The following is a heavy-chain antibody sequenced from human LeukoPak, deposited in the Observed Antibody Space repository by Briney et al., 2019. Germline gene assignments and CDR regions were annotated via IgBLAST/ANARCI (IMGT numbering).Heavy chain of an antibody. J-gene: IGHJ4*02. V-gene: IGHV1-18*01. D-gene: IGHD3-16*01. CDR2: ISAYNGNT. CDR1: GYTVTSYG. Sequence: ASVKVPGKAAGYTVTSYGISWGGQAPGQGREWRGWISAYNGNTNYAQELQGRVTMTTDTSTSTAYIELRSLRSDDTAVYYCASVGPGGYFDYWGQGTLVTVSS. CDR3: ASVGPGGYFDY.